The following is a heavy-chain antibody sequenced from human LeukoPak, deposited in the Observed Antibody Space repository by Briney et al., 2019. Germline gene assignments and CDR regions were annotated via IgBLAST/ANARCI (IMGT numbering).Heavy chain of an antibody. D-gene: IGHD3-10*01. CDR3: AKDLVPLLWFGELRDAFDI. V-gene: IGHV1-8*01. J-gene: IGHJ3*02. Sequence: ASVKVSCKASGYTFTSYDINWVRQATGQGLEWMGWMNPNSGNTGYAQKFQGRVTMTRNTSISTAYMELSSLRSEDTAVYYCAKDLVPLLWFGELRDAFDIWGQGTMVTVSS. CDR2: MNPNSGNT. CDR1: GYTFTSYD.